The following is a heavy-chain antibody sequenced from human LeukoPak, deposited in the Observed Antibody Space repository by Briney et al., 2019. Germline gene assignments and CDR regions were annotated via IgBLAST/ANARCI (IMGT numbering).Heavy chain of an antibody. CDR1: GYTFSTNY. CDR3: ARGPRY. CDR2: INPSGGST. J-gene: IGHJ4*02. V-gene: IGHV1-46*01. Sequence: ASVKVSCKASGYTFSTNYMHWVRQAPGQGLEWMGKINPSGGSTSSAQKFQGRLTMTMDTSTSTGYMELSSLSSEDTAVYYCARGPRYWGQGTLVTVSS.